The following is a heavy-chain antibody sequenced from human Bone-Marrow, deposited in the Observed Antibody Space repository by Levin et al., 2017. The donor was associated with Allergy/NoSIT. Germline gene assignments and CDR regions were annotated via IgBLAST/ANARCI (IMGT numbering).Heavy chain of an antibody. J-gene: IGHJ4*02. CDR1: GFTFSSYA. Sequence: GESLKISCAASGFTFSSYAIHWVRQAPGKGLEWVAVISYDGSNKYYADSVKGRFTISRDNSKNTLYLQMNSLRADDTAVYYCARGRGGYDYWGQGTLVTVSS. D-gene: IGHD3-16*01. V-gene: IGHV3-30-3*01. CDR2: ISYDGSNK. CDR3: ARGRGGYDY.